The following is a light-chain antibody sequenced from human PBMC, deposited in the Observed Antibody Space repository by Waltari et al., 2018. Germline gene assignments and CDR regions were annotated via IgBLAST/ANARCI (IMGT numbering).Light chain of an antibody. J-gene: IGKJ2*01. CDR2: WAS. Sequence: DIVMTQSPDSLAVSLGERATINCKSRQTVLYSYNNKNYLAWYQQKPGQPPKLVIYWASTRESGVPDRFSASGSGTDFNFTISSLQAEDVAVYYCQQYYTSPYTFAQGTKLEI. V-gene: IGKV4-1*01. CDR1: QTVLYSYNNKNY. CDR3: QQYYTSPYT.